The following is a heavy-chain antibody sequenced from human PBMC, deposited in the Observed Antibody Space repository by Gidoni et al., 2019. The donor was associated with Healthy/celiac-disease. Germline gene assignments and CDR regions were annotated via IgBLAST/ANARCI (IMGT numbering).Heavy chain of an antibody. CDR3: ASASPYCGGDCYSDY. D-gene: IGHD2-21*02. CDR2: INHSGST. Sequence: QVQLQQWGAGLLKPSETLSRTCAVYGGSSSGYYWRWIRQPPGQGLEWIGEINHSGSTNYNPSLKSRVTISVDTSKNQFSLKLSSVTAADTAVYYCASASPYCGGDCYSDYWGQGTLVTVSS. J-gene: IGHJ4*02. CDR1: GGSSSGYY. V-gene: IGHV4-34*01.